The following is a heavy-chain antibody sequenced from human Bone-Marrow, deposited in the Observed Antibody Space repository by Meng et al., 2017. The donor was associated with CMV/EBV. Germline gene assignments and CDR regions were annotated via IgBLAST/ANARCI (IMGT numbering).Heavy chain of an antibody. CDR3: ARVRNYVSWFDP. CDR2: IWYDGSNK. CDR1: GFTFSSYG. D-gene: IGHD1-7*01. J-gene: IGHJ5*02. V-gene: IGHV3-33*01. Sequence: GESLKISCAASGFTFSSYGMHWVRQAPGKGLEWVAVIWYDGSNKYYADSVKGRFTISRDNSKNTLYLQMNSLRAEDTAVYYCARVRNYVSWFDPWGQGTLVTVSS.